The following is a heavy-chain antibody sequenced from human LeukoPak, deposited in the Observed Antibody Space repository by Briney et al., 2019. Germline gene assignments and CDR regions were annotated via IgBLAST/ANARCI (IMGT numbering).Heavy chain of an antibody. J-gene: IGHJ4*02. CDR3: ARDQEETYYYDSSGYWTYFDY. CDR1: GYTFTSYG. CDR2: ISAYNGNT. Sequence: GASVKVSCKASGYTFTSYGISWVRQAPGQGPEWMGWISAYNGNTNYAQKLQGRVTMTTDTSTSTAYMELRSLRSDDTAVYYCARDQEETYYYDSSGYWTYFDYWGQGTLVTVSS. V-gene: IGHV1-18*01. D-gene: IGHD3-22*01.